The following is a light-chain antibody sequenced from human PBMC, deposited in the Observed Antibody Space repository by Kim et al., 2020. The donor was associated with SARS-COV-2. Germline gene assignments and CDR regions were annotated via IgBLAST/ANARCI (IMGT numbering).Light chain of an antibody. CDR1: SLRSYY. J-gene: IGLJ3*02. CDR3: NSRDSSGNHLV. CDR2: GEN. Sequence: SSELTQDPAVSVALGQTVRITCQGDSLRSYYASWYQQKPGQAPVLVISGENNRPSGIPDRFSGSSSGNTASLTITGAQAEDEADYYCNSRDSSGNHLVFG. V-gene: IGLV3-19*01.